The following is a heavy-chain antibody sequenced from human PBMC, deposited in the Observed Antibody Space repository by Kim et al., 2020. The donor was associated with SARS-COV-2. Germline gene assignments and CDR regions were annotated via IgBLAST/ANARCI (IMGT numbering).Heavy chain of an antibody. Sequence: SETLSLTCAVYGGSFSGYYWSWIRQPPGKGLEWIGEINHSGSTNYNPSLKSRVTISVDTSKNQFSLKLSSVTAADTAVYYCARGSRYSYGYDAPDYWGQGTLVTVSS. CDR3: ARGSRYSYGYDAPDY. CDR1: GGSFSGYY. V-gene: IGHV4-34*01. CDR2: INHSGST. J-gene: IGHJ4*02. D-gene: IGHD5-18*01.